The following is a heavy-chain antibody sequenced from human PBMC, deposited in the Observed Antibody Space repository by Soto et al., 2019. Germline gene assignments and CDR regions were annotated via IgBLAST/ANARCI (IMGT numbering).Heavy chain of an antibody. J-gene: IGHJ4*02. CDR3: ARDIVLGYCSGGSCPKAFDY. D-gene: IGHD2-15*01. CDR1: GYTFTSYY. Sequence: QVQLVQSGAEVKKPGASVKVSCKASGYTFTSYYMHWVRQAPGQGLEWMGIINPSGGSTSYAQKFQGRVTMTRDTSTSTVYMELSSLRSEDTAVYYCARDIVLGYCSGGSCPKAFDYWGPGTLVTVSS. V-gene: IGHV1-46*01. CDR2: INPSGGST.